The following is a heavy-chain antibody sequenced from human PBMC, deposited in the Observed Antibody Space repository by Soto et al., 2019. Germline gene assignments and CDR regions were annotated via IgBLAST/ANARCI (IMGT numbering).Heavy chain of an antibody. D-gene: IGHD3-16*01. CDR3: ARVGYDYIWGSYTDLFDY. CDR2: ISSSSSTI. Sequence: GGSLRLSCAAPGFTFSSYSMNWVRQAPGKGLEWVSYISSSSSTIYYADSVKGRFTISRDNAKNSLYLQMNSLRAEDTAVYYCARVGYDYIWGSYTDLFDYWGQGTLVTVSS. V-gene: IGHV3-48*01. CDR1: GFTFSSYS. J-gene: IGHJ4*02.